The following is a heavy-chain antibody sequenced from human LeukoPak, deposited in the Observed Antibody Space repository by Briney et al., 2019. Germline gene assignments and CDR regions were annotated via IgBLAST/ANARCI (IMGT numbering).Heavy chain of an antibody. Sequence: GGSLRLSCAASGLTFSNYIMNWVRQAPGKGLDWVSYISSSSSTIYYADSVKGRFTISRDNAKNSLYLQMNSLRAEDTAVYYCARLRYDFVWGSYDYWGQGTLVTVSS. CDR2: ISSSSSTI. J-gene: IGHJ4*02. D-gene: IGHD3-16*01. CDR3: ARLRYDFVWGSYDY. CDR1: GLTFSNYI. V-gene: IGHV3-48*01.